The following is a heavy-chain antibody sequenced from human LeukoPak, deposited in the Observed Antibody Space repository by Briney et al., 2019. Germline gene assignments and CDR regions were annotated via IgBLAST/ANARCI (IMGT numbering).Heavy chain of an antibody. CDR2: INHSGST. CDR3: ERGVQGAKAHY. V-gene: IGHV4-34*01. J-gene: IGHJ4*02. CDR1: GGSFSGYY. D-gene: IGHD1-26*01. Sequence: PSETLSLTCAVYGGSFSGYYWSWIRQPPGKGLEWIGEINHSGSTNYNPSLKSRVTISVDTSKNQFSLKLSSVTAADTAVYYCERGVQGAKAHYWGQGTLVTVSS.